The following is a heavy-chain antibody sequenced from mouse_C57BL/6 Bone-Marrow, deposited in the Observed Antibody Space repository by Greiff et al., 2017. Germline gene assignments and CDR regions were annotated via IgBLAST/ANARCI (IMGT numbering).Heavy chain of an antibody. CDR3: ARASYYGLDY. CDR1: GYTFTDYY. D-gene: IGHD1-1*01. V-gene: IGHV1-76*01. CDR2: IYPGSGNT. J-gene: IGHJ2*01. Sequence: VHLVESGAELVRPGASVKLSCKASGYTFTDYYINWVKQRPGQGLEWIARIYPGSGNTYYNEKFKGKATLTAEKSSSTAYMQLSSLTSEDSAVYFCARASYYGLDYWGQGTTLTVSS.